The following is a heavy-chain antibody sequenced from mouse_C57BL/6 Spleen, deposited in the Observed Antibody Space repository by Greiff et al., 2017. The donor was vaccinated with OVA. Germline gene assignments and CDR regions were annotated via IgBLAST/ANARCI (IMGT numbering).Heavy chain of an antibody. Sequence: EVQLVESGEGLVKPGGSLKLSCAASGFTFSSYAMSWVRQTPEKRLEWVAYISSGGDYIYYADTVKGRFTISRDNARNTLYLQMSSLKSEDTAMYYCTRAVITSNAMDYWGQGTSVTVSS. D-gene: IGHD1-1*01. CDR2: ISSGGDYI. V-gene: IGHV5-9-1*02. CDR3: TRAVITSNAMDY. J-gene: IGHJ4*01. CDR1: GFTFSSYA.